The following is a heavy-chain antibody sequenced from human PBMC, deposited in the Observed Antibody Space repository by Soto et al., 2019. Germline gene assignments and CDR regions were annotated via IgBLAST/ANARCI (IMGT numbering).Heavy chain of an antibody. CDR2: VNPSGGHT. D-gene: IGHD2-21*02. J-gene: IGHJ4*02. CDR1: RDTFTDYY. V-gene: IGHV1-46*01. CDR3: ARGGHVVVVTAALDY. Sequence: GASVKVSCKAPRDTFTDYYLHWARHAPGQGLEWMGTVNPSGGHTTYAQHFLGRVTMTRDTSTSTLYMELTSLTSDDTAGYYCARGGHVVVVTAALDYWGQGTLVTVSS.